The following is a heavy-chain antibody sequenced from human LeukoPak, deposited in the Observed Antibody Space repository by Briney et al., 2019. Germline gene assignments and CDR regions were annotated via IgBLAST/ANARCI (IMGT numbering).Heavy chain of an antibody. Sequence: GGSLRLSCAASGXTFSSYSMNWVRQAPGKGLEWVSYISSSSSTIYYADSVKGRFTISRDNAKNSLYLQMNSLRDEDTAVYYCASHSGSYYPLHYWGQGTLVTVSS. D-gene: IGHD1-26*01. V-gene: IGHV3-48*02. CDR1: GXTFSSYS. CDR3: ASHSGSYYPLHY. J-gene: IGHJ4*02. CDR2: ISSSSSTI.